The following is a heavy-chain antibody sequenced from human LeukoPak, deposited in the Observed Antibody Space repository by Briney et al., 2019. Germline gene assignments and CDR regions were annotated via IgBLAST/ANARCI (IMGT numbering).Heavy chain of an antibody. J-gene: IGHJ6*03. V-gene: IGHV3-7*03. D-gene: IGHD6-13*01. CDR1: GFTFRSYE. CDR2: IKQDGSET. Sequence: GGSLRLSCAASGFTFRSYEMNWVRQAPGKGLEWVANIKQDGSETYCVDSVKGRFTISRDNAKNSLYLQMNSLRAEDTALYHCARVQQLAYYYYYYYMDVWGKGTTVTISS. CDR3: ARVQQLAYYYYYYYMDV.